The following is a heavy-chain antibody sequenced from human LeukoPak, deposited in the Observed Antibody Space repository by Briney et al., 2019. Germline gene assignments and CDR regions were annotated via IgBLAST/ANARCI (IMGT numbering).Heavy chain of an antibody. D-gene: IGHD7-27*01. Sequence: ASEKVSCKASGYTFTSYGISWVRQAPGQGLEWLGWISAYNGNTKYAQRLQGRVTTTTDTSTSTAYMELRSLTSEDTAGYYCARGGGARLGNWCFDFWGRGTLVTVSS. CDR2: ISAYNGNT. V-gene: IGHV1-18*01. CDR3: ARGGGARLGNWCFDF. J-gene: IGHJ2*01. CDR1: GYTFTSYG.